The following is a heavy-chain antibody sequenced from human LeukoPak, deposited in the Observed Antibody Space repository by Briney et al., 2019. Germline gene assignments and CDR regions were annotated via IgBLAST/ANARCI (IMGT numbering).Heavy chain of an antibody. CDR3: VRERDYTRDAFDI. J-gene: IGHJ3*02. CDR1: GFILSTYQ. CDR2: ISRSGRTI. Sequence: GGSLRLSCAASGFILSTYQVNWIRRAPGKGLEWVSFISRSGRTIYYADSVKGRFTISRDNAKNALHLQMNSLRAEDTAVYYCVRERDYTRDAFDIWGQGTMVTVSS. V-gene: IGHV3-48*03. D-gene: IGHD4-11*01.